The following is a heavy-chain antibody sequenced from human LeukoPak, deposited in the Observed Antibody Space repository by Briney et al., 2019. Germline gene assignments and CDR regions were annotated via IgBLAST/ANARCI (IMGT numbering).Heavy chain of an antibody. Sequence: SETLSLTCTVSGGSVSSHYWSWIRQPPGKGLEWMGYTYYSGSTHYNPSLTRRVTISVDTSKNQFSLRLSSVTAADTAIYYCARGPFRGTGDGALDIWGQGTMVTVS. J-gene: IGHJ3*02. V-gene: IGHV4-59*02. D-gene: IGHD1-26*01. CDR1: GGSVSSHY. CDR2: TYYSGST. CDR3: ARGPFRGTGDGALDI.